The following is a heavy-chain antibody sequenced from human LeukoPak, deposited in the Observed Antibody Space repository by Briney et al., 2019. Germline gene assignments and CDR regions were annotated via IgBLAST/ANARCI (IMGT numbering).Heavy chain of an antibody. V-gene: IGHV1-2*02. J-gene: IGHJ4*02. CDR2: INPNSGGT. D-gene: IGHD5-12*01. CDR3: ARVGTMDHIWYFDY. Sequence: ASVKVSCKASGYTFTGYYMHWVRQAPGQGLEWMGWINPNSGGTNYAQQFQGRVIMTRNTSISTAYMELSRVRSDDTAVYYCARVGTMDHIWYFDYWGQGTLVTVSS. CDR1: GYTFTGYY.